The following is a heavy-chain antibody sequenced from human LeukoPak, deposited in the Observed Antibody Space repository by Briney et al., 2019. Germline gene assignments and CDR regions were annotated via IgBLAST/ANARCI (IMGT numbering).Heavy chain of an antibody. J-gene: IGHJ4*02. Sequence: GGSLRLSCAASGFTVSSNHMSWVGQAPGKGLEWVSVIYSGGTIYYADSVKGRFTISRDNSKNTVYLEMNSLRAEDTAVYYCARDGENHYYDYWGQGTLVTVST. V-gene: IGHV3-66*01. CDR3: ARDGENHYYDY. CDR2: IYSGGTI. D-gene: IGHD7-27*01. CDR1: GFTVSSNH.